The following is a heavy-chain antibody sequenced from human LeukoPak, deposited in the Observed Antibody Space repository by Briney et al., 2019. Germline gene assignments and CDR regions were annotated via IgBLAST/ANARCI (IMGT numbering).Heavy chain of an antibody. D-gene: IGHD4-17*01. V-gene: IGHV4-39*01. CDR1: GGSISSRTYY. Sequence: SETLSLTCTVSGGSISSRTYYWGWIRQPPGKGLEWIGSIYYGGSTYYSPSLRSRVTISVDTSKNQISLKLSSVTAADTAVYYCARHDHHDFGDPNWFDPWGQGTLFTVSS. CDR3: ARHDHHDFGDPNWFDP. J-gene: IGHJ5*02. CDR2: IYYGGST.